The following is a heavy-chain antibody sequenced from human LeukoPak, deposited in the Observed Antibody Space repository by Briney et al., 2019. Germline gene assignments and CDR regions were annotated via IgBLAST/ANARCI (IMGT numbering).Heavy chain of an antibody. Sequence: SETLSLTCTVSGGSISSYYWSWIRQPPGKGLEWIGYIYYSGSTNYNPSLKSRVTISVDTSKNQFSLKLSSVTAADTAVYYCARGFLYGSGVEYYGMDVWGQGTTVTVSS. D-gene: IGHD3-10*01. CDR2: IYYSGST. CDR3: ARGFLYGSGVEYYGMDV. J-gene: IGHJ6*02. V-gene: IGHV4-59*01. CDR1: GGSISSYY.